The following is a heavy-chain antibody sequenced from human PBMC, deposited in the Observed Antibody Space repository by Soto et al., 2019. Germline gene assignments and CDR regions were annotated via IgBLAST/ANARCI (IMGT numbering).Heavy chain of an antibody. D-gene: IGHD1-1*01. Sequence: EVQLVESGGGLVKPGGSLRLSCAGSGFSFSTSTMNWVRQAPGKGLEFVSSIGRTGIDRYYIDSVKGRFTISRDNAQNSLYLQMNSLRSEDTALSDCGGDDNRRYWGQGTLVTVSS. CDR1: GFSFSTST. CDR3: GGDDNRRY. J-gene: IGHJ4*02. V-gene: IGHV3-21*01. CDR2: IGRTGIDR.